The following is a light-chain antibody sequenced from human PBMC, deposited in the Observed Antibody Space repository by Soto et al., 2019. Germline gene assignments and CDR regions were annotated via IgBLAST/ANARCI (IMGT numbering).Light chain of an antibody. CDR1: QSLVYSDGNTF. V-gene: IGKV2-30*01. CDR2: KVS. Sequence: DVVMTQSPLSLPVTLGQPASISCRSSQSLVYSDGNTFLNWFQQRPGQSPRRLISKVSNRDSGVPDRFSGSGSGTDFTLKISRVEAEDVGFYFCMQGTHWPPTFGQGTKVEIK. J-gene: IGKJ1*01. CDR3: MQGTHWPPT.